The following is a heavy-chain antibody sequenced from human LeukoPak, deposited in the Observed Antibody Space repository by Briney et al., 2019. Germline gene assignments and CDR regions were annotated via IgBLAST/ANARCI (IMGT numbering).Heavy chain of an antibody. D-gene: IGHD3-22*01. CDR3: ARDLLNYYDSSGYYFPVYAFDI. CDR1: GFAFSSYG. V-gene: IGHV3-33*01. CDR2: IWYDGTNK. J-gene: IGHJ3*02. Sequence: GGSLRLSCAASGFAFSSYGMHWVRQAPGKGLESVAVIWYDGTNKYYPDSVKGRFTISRDNSKDTLYLQMNSLRAEDTAVYFCARDLLNYYDSSGYYFPVYAFDIWGQGTMVTVSS.